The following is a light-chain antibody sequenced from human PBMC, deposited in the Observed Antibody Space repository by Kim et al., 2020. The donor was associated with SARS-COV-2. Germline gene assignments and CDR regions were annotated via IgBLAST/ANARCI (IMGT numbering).Light chain of an antibody. CDR1: KLGDKY. CDR3: QVWDSSTGGV. J-gene: IGLJ2*01. Sequence: SYELTQPPSVSVSPGQTASITCSGYKLGDKYVSWYQQKPGQSPVLVIYRDSNRPSGIPERFSGSNSGNTATLTISRAQAGDEADYYCQVWDSSTGGVFGG. CDR2: RDS. V-gene: IGLV3-1*01.